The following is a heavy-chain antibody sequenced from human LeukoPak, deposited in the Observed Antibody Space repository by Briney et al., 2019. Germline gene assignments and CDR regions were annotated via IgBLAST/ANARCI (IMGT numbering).Heavy chain of an antibody. CDR2: INSDGSST. CDR1: GFTFSSYW. CDR3: ARGPKWELLHYYYGMDV. D-gene: IGHD1-26*01. V-gene: IGHV3-74*01. Sequence: PGGSLRLSCAASGFTFSSYWMDWVRQAPGKVLVWVSRINSDGSSTSYADSVKGRFTISRDNAKNTLYLQMNSLRAEDTAVYYCARGPKWELLHYYYGMDVWGQGTTVTVSS. J-gene: IGHJ6*02.